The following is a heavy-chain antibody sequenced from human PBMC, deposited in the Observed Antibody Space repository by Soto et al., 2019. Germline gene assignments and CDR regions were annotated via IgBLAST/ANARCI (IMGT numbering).Heavy chain of an antibody. V-gene: IGHV4-39*01. D-gene: IGHD1-26*01. CDR2: IFHTGST. CDR3: ARRRIVVTTNVDD. CDR1: GDSIIRSSYY. J-gene: IGHJ4*02. Sequence: SKTPSLTCNVSGDSIIRSSYYWGWIRQPPGKGLEWIGHIFHTGSTYYNPSLKSRVTISVDTSKNQFSLKLSSVTATDTAVYYCARRRIVVTTNVDDWGQGTLVTVSS.